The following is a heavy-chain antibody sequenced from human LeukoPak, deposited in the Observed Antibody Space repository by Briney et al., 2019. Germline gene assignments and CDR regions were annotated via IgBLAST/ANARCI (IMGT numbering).Heavy chain of an antibody. D-gene: IGHD3/OR15-3a*01. J-gene: IGHJ5*02. Sequence: GRSLRLSCAASGFTFSSYAMHWVRQAPGKGLEWVAVISYDGSNKYYADSVKGRSTISRDNSKNTLYLQMNSLRAEDTAVYYCARGLENNWFDPWGQGTLVTVSS. CDR2: ISYDGSNK. CDR3: ARGLENNWFDP. CDR1: GFTFSSYA. V-gene: IGHV3-30*04.